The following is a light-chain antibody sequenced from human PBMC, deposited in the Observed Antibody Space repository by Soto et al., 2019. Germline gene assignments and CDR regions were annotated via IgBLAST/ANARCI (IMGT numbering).Light chain of an antibody. CDR1: QSISNY. J-gene: IGKJ2*01. CDR2: DAS. V-gene: IGKV1-39*01. CDR3: QQSYSTPPGT. Sequence: DIQMTQSPSSLSASVGGRVTITCRASQSISNYLNWYQQKPGKAPNLLIYDASSLQSGVPSRFSGSGSGTDFTLTISSLQPEDFATYYCQQSYSTPPGTFGQGTKVDIK.